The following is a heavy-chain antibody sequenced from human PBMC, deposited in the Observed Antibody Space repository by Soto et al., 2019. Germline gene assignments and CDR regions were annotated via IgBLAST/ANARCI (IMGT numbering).Heavy chain of an antibody. D-gene: IGHD6-13*01. CDR2: INAGNGNT. Sequence: QVQLVQSGAEVKKPGASVKVSCKASGYTFTSYAMHRVRQAPGQRLEWMGWINAGNGNTKYSQKFQGRVTITRDTSASTAYMELSSLRSEDTAGYYCARPHFSGSYYFDYWGQGTLVTVSS. V-gene: IGHV1-3*01. J-gene: IGHJ4*02. CDR3: ARPHFSGSYYFDY. CDR1: GYTFTSYA.